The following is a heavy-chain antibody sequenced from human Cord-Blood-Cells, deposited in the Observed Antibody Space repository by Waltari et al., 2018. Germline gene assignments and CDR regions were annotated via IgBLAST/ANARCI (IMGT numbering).Heavy chain of an antibody. V-gene: IGHV1-2*02. CDR3: ARVWSKGNYLDY. CDR2: INSNNDVT. D-gene: IGHD3-3*01. CDR1: GYTFTGYS. Sequence: QVQLVQSGAEVKKPGASVKVSCKPAGYTFTGYSIHWVRQAPGQGGVWMGWINSNNDVTSVAQNCQGRGTMTRDTSSSTVYMELSRLGADDTAVYYCARVWSKGNYLDYWGQGTLVTVAS. J-gene: IGHJ4*02.